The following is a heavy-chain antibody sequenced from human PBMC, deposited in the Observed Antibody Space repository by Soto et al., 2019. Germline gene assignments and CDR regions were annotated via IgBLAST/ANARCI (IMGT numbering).Heavy chain of an antibody. CDR1: GFTFSTYS. CDR2: ISSTSNTI. V-gene: IGHV3-48*01. Sequence: EVQLVESGGGLVQPGGSLRLSCAASGFTFSTYSMSWVRQAPGKGLEWVSYISSTSNTIYYTDSVKGRFTISRDNAKNSLYLHMNWLSAEDTAVYYCARDRGCSGGICYRDLGYWGQGTLVTVSS. J-gene: IGHJ4*02. D-gene: IGHD2-15*01. CDR3: ARDRGCSGGICYRDLGY.